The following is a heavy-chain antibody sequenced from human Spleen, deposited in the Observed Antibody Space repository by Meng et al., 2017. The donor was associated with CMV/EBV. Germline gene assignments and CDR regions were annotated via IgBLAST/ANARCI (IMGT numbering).Heavy chain of an antibody. D-gene: IGHD4-23*01. CDR2: INPNSGGT. Sequence: ASVKVSCKASGYTFTGYYMHWVRQAPGQGLEWMGWINPNSGGTNYAQKFQGRVTMTRDTSIITAYMELSRLRSDDTAVYYCASKHDYGGNWGYGMDVWGQGTTVTVSS. CDR1: GYTFTGYY. CDR3: ASKHDYGGNWGYGMDV. J-gene: IGHJ6*02. V-gene: IGHV1-2*02.